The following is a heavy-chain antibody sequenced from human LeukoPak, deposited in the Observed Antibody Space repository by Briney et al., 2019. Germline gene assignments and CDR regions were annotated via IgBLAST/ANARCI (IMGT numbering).Heavy chain of an antibody. V-gene: IGHV3-21*01. D-gene: IGHD2-2*01. J-gene: IGHJ5*02. CDR3: ARDRRYCSSTSCYQGNWFDP. CDR2: ISSSSSYI. Sequence: GGSLRLSCAASGFTFSSYSMNWVRQAPGKGLEWVSSISSSSSYIYYADSVKGRFTISRDNAKNSLYLQMNSLRAEDTAVYYCARDRRYCSSTSCYQGNWFDPWGQGTLSPSPQ. CDR1: GFTFSSYS.